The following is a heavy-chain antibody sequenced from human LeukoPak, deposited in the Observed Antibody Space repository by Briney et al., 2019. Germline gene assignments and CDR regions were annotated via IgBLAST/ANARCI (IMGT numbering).Heavy chain of an antibody. V-gene: IGHV3-23*01. Sequence: GGSLRLSCAASGFTFSSYAMNWVRQAPGKGLEWVSTISGSGGSTYYADSVKGRFTISRDNSNNTLYLQMNSLRAEDTAVYYCAKDPSYCSGGTCYTSRYYGMDVWGQGTTVTVSS. CDR2: ISGSGGST. J-gene: IGHJ6*02. CDR3: AKDPSYCSGGTCYTSRYYGMDV. CDR1: GFTFSSYA. D-gene: IGHD2-15*01.